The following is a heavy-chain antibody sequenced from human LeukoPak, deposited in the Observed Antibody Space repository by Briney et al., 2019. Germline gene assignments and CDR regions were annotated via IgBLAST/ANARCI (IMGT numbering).Heavy chain of an antibody. CDR3: AKGVYYDSSAYNAFDI. CDR2: ISGSGGSI. J-gene: IGHJ3*02. CDR1: GFTFSSYA. V-gene: IGHV3-23*01. D-gene: IGHD3-22*01. Sequence: PGGSLRLSCAASGFTFSSYAMSWVRQAPGKGLELVSAISGSGGSIYYADSVKGRFIISRDNSKNTLYLQMNSLRAEDTAVYYCAKGVYYDSSAYNAFDIWGQGTMVTVSS.